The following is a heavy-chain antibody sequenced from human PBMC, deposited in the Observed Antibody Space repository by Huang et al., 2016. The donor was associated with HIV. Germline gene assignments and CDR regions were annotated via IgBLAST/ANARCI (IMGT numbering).Heavy chain of an antibody. CDR1: GFTFSDYS. J-gene: IGHJ3*02. CDR2: ISGSSSYI. D-gene: IGHD1-7*01. CDR3: ARRYNWNYVAHGFDI. V-gene: IGHV3-21*01. Sequence: EVQLVESGGGLVKPGGSLRLSCAASGFTFSDYSMCWVRQAPGTGLQCVSHISGSSSYIYYVDSVNGRFAISRDNAKNLLFLQMNSLRAEDTAVYYCARRYNWNYVAHGFDIWGQGTMVTVSS.